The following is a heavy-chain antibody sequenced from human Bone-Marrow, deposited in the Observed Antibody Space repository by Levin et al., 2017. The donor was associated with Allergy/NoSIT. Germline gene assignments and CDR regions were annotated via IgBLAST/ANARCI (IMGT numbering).Heavy chain of an antibody. J-gene: IGHJ4*02. CDR1: GGSISSSAHY. Sequence: SETLSLTCTVSGGSISSSAHYWGWIRQPPGKGLEWIGTIFYSGNTYYNPSLKSRVTLSVDTSKNQFSLKLASVTAADTAVYYCAREDASGSFVDYWGQGTLVIVSS. CDR2: IFYSGNT. V-gene: IGHV4-39*07. D-gene: IGHD3-10*01. CDR3: AREDASGSFVDY.